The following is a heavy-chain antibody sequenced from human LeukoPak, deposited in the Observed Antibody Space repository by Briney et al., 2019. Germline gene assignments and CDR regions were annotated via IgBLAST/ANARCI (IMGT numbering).Heavy chain of an antibody. D-gene: IGHD1-26*01. CDR2: INHSGST. CDR3: ARAAGGSLD. CDR1: GGSFSGYF. V-gene: IGHV4-34*01. Sequence: SETLSLTCAVYGGSFSGYFWSWIRQPPGKGLEWIGEINHSGSTNYNPSLTSRVTISIDTSKNQFSLKLDSVTAADTAVYYCARAAGGSLDWGQGTLVTVSS. J-gene: IGHJ4*02.